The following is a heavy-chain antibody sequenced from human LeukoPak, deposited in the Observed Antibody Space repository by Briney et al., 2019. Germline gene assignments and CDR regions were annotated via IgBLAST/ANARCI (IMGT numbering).Heavy chain of an antibody. CDR3: ARGDDILTGFDY. V-gene: IGHV1-2*04. CDR2: INPNSGGT. D-gene: IGHD3-9*01. J-gene: IGHJ4*02. CDR1: GYTFTGYY. Sequence: ASVKVSCKASGYTFTGYYMHWVRQAPGQGPEWMGWINPNSGGTNYAQKFKGWVTMTRDTSIRTAYMELSRLRSDDTAVYYCARGDDILTGFDYWGQGTLVTVSS.